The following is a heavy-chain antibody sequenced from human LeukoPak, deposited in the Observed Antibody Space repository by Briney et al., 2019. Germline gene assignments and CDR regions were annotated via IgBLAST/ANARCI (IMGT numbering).Heavy chain of an antibody. D-gene: IGHD1-14*01. CDR2: INPGGSSI. Sequence: PGRSLRLSCAASGFTFSSYWMHWVRQVPGKGLVWVARINPGGSSITYADSVKGRFTISRDSAKNTLYLQMDGLRAEDTGVYYCARSNQADDYWGQGTLVTVSS. CDR1: GFTFSSYW. CDR3: ARSNQADDY. J-gene: IGHJ4*02. V-gene: IGHV3-74*01.